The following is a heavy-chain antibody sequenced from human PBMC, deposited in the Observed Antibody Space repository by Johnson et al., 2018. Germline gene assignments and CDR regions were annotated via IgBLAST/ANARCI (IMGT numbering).Heavy chain of an antibody. V-gene: IGHV3-30*03. J-gene: IGHJ3*02. D-gene: IGHD6-6*01. CDR2: ISYDGSNK. CDR1: GFTFSSYG. CDR3: ARDQVGSSSAFDI. Sequence: VQLVESGGGVVQPGRSLRLSCAASGFTFSSYGMHWVRQAPGKGLEWVAVISYDGSNKYYADSVKGRFTISRENAENSLYLQMNSLRAEDTAVYYCARDQVGSSSAFDIWGQGTMVTVSS.